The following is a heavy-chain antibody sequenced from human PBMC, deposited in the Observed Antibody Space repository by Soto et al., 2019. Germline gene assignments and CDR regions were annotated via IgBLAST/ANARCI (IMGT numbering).Heavy chain of an antibody. CDR2: IYYSGST. CDR1: GGSISSSSYY. J-gene: IGHJ4*02. D-gene: IGHD3-9*01. CDR3: ARHNGDWYYFDY. V-gene: IGHV4-39*01. Sequence: SETLSLTCTVSGGSISSSSYYWGWIRQPPGKGLEWIGSIYYSGSTYYNPSLKSRVTISVDTSKNQFSLKLSSVTAADTAVYYCARHNGDWYYFDYWGQGTLVTVSS.